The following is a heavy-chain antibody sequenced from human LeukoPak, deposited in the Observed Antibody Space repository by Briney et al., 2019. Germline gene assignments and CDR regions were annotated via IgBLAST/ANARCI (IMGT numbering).Heavy chain of an antibody. V-gene: IGHV3-9*03. Sequence: PGGSLRLSCAASGFTFDDYAMHWVRQAPGKGLEWVSGISWNSGSIGYADSVKGRFTISRDNAKNSLYLQMNSLRAEDMALYYCAKDTSYLGGGNAFDIWGQGTMVTVSS. CDR3: AKDTSYLGGGNAFDI. D-gene: IGHD3-16*01. J-gene: IGHJ3*02. CDR1: GFTFDDYA. CDR2: ISWNSGSI.